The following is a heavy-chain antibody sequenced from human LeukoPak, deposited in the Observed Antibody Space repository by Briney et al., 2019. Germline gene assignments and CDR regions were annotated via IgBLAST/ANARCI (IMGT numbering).Heavy chain of an antibody. D-gene: IGHD3-9*01. V-gene: IGHV1-2*02. J-gene: IGHJ4*02. CDR2: INPNSGGT. Sequence: ASVKVSCKASGYTFTGYYMHWVRQAPGQGLEWMGWINPNSGGTNYAQKFQGRVTMTRDTSISTAHMELSRLRSDDTAVYYCARTFGNILTGYYPDYWGQGTLVTVSS. CDR1: GYTFTGYY. CDR3: ARTFGNILTGYYPDY.